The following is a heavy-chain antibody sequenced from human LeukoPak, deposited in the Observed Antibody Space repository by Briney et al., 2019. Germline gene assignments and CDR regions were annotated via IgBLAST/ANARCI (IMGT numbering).Heavy chain of an antibody. Sequence: PGGSLRLSCAASGFTFSSYAMSWVRQAPGKGLEWVSAISGSGGSTYYADSVKGRFTISRDNSKNTLYLQMNSLRAEDTAVYYCARGGATYYDFWGGQDFDYWGQGTLVTVSS. CDR2: ISGSGGST. J-gene: IGHJ4*02. CDR3: ARGGATYYDFWGGQDFDY. V-gene: IGHV3-23*01. D-gene: IGHD3-3*01. CDR1: GFTFSSYA.